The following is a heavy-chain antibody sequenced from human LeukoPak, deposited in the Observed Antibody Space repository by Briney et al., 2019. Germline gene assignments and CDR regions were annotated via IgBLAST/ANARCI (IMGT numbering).Heavy chain of an antibody. CDR2: IYHSGST. CDR3: ARVGGEY. Sequence: SETLSLTCTVSGYSISSGYYWGWIRQPPGKGLEWIGSIYHSGSTNYNPSLKSRVTISVDTSKNQFSLKLSSVTAADTAVYYCARVGGEYWGQGTLVTVSS. J-gene: IGHJ4*02. CDR1: GYSISSGYY. V-gene: IGHV4-38-2*02. D-gene: IGHD3-16*01.